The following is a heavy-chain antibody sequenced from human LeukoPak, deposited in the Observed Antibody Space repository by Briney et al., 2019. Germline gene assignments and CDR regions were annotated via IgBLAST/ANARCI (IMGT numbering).Heavy chain of an antibody. Sequence: SETLSLTCTVSGGSISSSSYYGGWIRQPPGKGLEWIGSIYYSGSTYYNPSLRSRVTISVDTSKNQFSLKLSSVTAADTAVYYCARITVTTETNWFDPWGQGTLVTVSS. J-gene: IGHJ5*02. D-gene: IGHD4-17*01. CDR3: ARITVTTETNWFDP. V-gene: IGHV4-39*07. CDR2: IYYSGST. CDR1: GGSISSSSYY.